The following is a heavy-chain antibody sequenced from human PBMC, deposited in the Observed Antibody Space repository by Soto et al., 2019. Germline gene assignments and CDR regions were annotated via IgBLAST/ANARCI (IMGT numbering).Heavy chain of an antibody. CDR2: INHSGST. D-gene: IGHD3-3*01. V-gene: IGHV4-34*01. J-gene: IGHJ6*03. Sequence: SETLSLTCAVYGGSFSGYYWSWIRQPPGKGLEWIGEINHSGSTNYNPSLKSRVTISVDTSKNQFSLKLSSVTAADTAVYYCASSRITIFGVVIMDYYYYMDVWGKGTTVTVSS. CDR3: ASSRITIFGVVIMDYYYYMDV. CDR1: GGSFSGYY.